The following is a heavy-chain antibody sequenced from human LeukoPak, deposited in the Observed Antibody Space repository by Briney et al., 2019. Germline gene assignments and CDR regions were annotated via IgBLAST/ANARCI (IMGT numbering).Heavy chain of an antibody. D-gene: IGHD4-17*01. CDR2: INPNSGGT. J-gene: IGHJ3*02. CDR1: GYTFTGYY. V-gene: IGHV1-2*02. CDR3: ARSAPPYIDYGDPGAFDM. Sequence: GASVKVSCKASGYTFTGYYMHWVRQAPGQGLEWMGWINPNSGGTNYAQKFQGRVTMTRDTSISTAYMELSRLRSDDTAVYYCARSAPPYIDYGDPGAFDMRGQGTMVLVSS.